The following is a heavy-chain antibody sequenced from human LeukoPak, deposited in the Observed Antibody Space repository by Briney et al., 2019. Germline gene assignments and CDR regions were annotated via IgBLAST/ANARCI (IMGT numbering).Heavy chain of an antibody. CDR1: GGSISSSSYY. CDR2: IYYSGST. CDR3: ARHAPNDYYGSGKDHFDY. D-gene: IGHD3-10*01. J-gene: IGHJ4*02. V-gene: IGHV4-39*01. Sequence: KTSETLSLTCTVSGGSISSSSYYWGWIRQPPGKGLEWIGSIYYSGSTYYNPSLKSRVTISVDTSKNQFSLKLSSVTAADTAVYYCARHAPNDYYGSGKDHFDYWGQGTLVTVSS.